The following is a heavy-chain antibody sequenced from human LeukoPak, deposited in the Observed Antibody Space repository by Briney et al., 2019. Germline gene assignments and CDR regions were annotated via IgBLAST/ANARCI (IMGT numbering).Heavy chain of an antibody. Sequence: KSGESLKISCQGSGYSFSRYWIGWVRQLPGKGLEFMGIIYPDDSDTRYSPSFQGQVTISADKSINTAYLQWSSLKASDTAMYYWARIQIEMGNFDCWGQGTLVTVSS. CDR2: IYPDDSDT. CDR3: ARIQIEMGNFDC. V-gene: IGHV5-51*01. J-gene: IGHJ4*02. D-gene: IGHD5-24*01. CDR1: GYSFSRYW.